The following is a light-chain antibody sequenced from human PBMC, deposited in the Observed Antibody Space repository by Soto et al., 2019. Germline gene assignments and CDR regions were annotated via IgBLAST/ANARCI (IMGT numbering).Light chain of an antibody. J-gene: IGLJ7*01. V-gene: IGLV1-44*01. CDR2: SSN. Sequence: QSALRPQPSASTTTGQNVIISCAGSNANIGNTKVNWYQQLPGTAPKLLIYSSNQRPSGVPDRFSGSKAGTSASLAISGIKYEDEANYYCATWDDSLHGYVFG. CDR1: NANIGNTK. CDR3: ATWDDSLHGYV.